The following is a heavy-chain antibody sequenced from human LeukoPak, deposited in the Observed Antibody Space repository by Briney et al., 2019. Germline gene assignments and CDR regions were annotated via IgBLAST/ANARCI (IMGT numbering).Heavy chain of an antibody. CDR2: ITFNGINK. D-gene: IGHD3-22*01. Sequence: PGGSLRLSCAASGFTFSSYGWNWFRQAPGKGLEWVTFITFNGINKYYADSVKGRFTISRDNSENTLYLQMNSLRAEDTAVYYCAKDLRYYYDSTTYYFDYYFDYWGQGTLVTVSS. CDR1: GFTFSSYG. J-gene: IGHJ4*02. CDR3: AKDLRYYYDSTTYYFDYYFDY. V-gene: IGHV3-30*18.